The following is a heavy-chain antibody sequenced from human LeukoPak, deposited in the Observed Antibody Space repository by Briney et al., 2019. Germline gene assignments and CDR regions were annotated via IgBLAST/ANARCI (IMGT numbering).Heavy chain of an antibody. CDR2: INPNSGGT. Sequence: GASVSVSCTPSGYTLSGYYVQSVPQAPGQGLEWMGWINPNSGGTNYAQKFQGRVTMTRDTSIRTAYMELSRLRSDDTAVSYCGLGLSVFYLKYFDYWGQGTLVTVSS. CDR3: GLGLSVFYLKYFDY. CDR1: GYTLSGYY. D-gene: IGHD2/OR15-2a*01. J-gene: IGHJ4*02. V-gene: IGHV1-2*02.